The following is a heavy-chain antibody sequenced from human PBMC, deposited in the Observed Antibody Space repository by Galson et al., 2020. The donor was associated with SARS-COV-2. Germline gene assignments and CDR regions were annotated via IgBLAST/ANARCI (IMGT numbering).Heavy chain of an antibody. CDR2: IFFDGSEK. Sequence: GESLKISCAASGFTFSSHAMHWVRQAPGKGLEWVAQIFFDGSEKYYGDSVKGRFTISRDSSKNTVYLQMNNLGADDTAVYYCARDGQTSSGWACDYWGQGTVVTVSS. D-gene: IGHD6-19*01. CDR3: ARDGQTSSGWACDY. V-gene: IGHV3-33*01. J-gene: IGHJ4*02. CDR1: GFTFSSHA.